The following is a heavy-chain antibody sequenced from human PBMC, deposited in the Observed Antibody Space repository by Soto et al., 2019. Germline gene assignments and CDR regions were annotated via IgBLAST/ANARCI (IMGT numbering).Heavy chain of an antibody. J-gene: IGHJ5*02. CDR1: GYTFTSYG. CDR3: ASTYYYDSSGYRYNWFDP. CDR2: ISAYNGNT. D-gene: IGHD3-22*01. V-gene: IGHV1-18*04. Sequence: ASVKVSCKASGYTFTSYGISWVRQAPGQGLEWMGWISAYNGNTNYAQKLQGRVTMTTDTSTSTAYMELRSLRSDDTAVYYCASTYYYDSSGYRYNWFDPWGQGTLVTVSS.